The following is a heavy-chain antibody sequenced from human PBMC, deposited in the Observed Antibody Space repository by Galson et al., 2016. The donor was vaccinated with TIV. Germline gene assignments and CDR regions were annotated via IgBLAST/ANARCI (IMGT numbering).Heavy chain of an antibody. CDR3: ARTAGGIDQ. CDR1: GYGFVDYW. J-gene: IGHJ4*02. V-gene: IGHV5-51*01. CDR2: VYLGDSVT. Sequence: QSGAEVKKPGESLKISCKHSGYGFVDYWIVWVRQRPGKGLEWMGIVYLGDSVTRYSPSFQGQVAISADKSSNTAYLQWSSLQASDPAMYYCARTAGGIDQWGQGTLVTVSS. D-gene: IGHD1-26*01.